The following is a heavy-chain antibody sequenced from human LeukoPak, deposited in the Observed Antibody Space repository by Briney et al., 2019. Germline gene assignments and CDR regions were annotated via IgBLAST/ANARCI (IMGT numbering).Heavy chain of an antibody. Sequence: PGGSLRLSCAASGFTFSSYWMSWVRQAPGKGLEWVANIKQDGSEKYYVDSVKGRFTISRDNAKNSLYPQMNSLRAEDTAVYYCARESYYDFWSGYYTSREPFDYWGQGTLVTVSS. D-gene: IGHD3-3*01. CDR3: ARESYYDFWSGYYTSREPFDY. CDR1: GFTFSSYW. CDR2: IKQDGSEK. V-gene: IGHV3-7*01. J-gene: IGHJ4*02.